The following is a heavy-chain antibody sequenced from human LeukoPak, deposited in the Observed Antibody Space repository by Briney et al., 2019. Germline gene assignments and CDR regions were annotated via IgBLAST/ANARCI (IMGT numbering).Heavy chain of an antibody. J-gene: IGHJ5*02. V-gene: IGHV4-34*01. CDR2: INHSGST. D-gene: IGHD2-21*02. CDR3: ARRLLSPSDWFDH. Sequence: SETLSLTCAVYGGSFSGYYWSWIRQPPGKGLEWIGEINHSGSTNYNPSLKSRVTISVDTSKNQFSLKLSSVTAADTAVYYCARRLLSPSDWFDHWGQGTLVTVSS. CDR1: GGSFSGYY.